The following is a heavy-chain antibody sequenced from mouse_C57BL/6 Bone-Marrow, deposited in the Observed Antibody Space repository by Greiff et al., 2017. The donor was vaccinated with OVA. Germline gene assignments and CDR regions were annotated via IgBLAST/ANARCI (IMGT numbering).Heavy chain of an antibody. D-gene: IGHD1-1*01. Sequence: VQLQQSGAELARPGASVKLSCKASGYTFTSYGISWVKQRTGQGLEWIGEIYPRSGNTYYNEKFKGKATLTADKSSSTAYMELRSLTSEDSAVYFCARGLITTVVDYFDYWGKGTTLTVSS. J-gene: IGHJ2*01. CDR3: ARGLITTVVDYFDY. CDR2: IYPRSGNT. V-gene: IGHV1-81*01. CDR1: GYTFTSYG.